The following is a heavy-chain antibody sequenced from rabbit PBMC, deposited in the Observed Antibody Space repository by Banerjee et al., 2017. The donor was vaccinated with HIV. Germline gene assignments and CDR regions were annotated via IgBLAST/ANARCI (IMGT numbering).Heavy chain of an antibody. CDR1: GFDFSSYY. J-gene: IGHJ4*01. CDR3: ARGGYDDYGDYRVRYYFNL. CDR2: IYGGSGST. D-gene: IGHD2-1*01. Sequence: QQLVESGGGLVKPGASLTLSCKASGFDFSSYYMSWVRQAPGKGLEWIGIIYGGSGSTDYASWVNGRFTISSDNAQNTVDLQMNSLTAADTATYFCARGGYDDYGDYRVRYYFNLWGPGTLVTVS. V-gene: IGHV1S7*01.